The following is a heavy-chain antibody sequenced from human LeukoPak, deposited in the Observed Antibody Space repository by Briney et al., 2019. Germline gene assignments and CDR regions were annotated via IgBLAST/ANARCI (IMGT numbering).Heavy chain of an antibody. CDR1: GGSISSGDYY. CDR3: ARVNIVVVAATIPFDY. V-gene: IGHV4-30-4*01. CDR2: IYHSGST. D-gene: IGHD2-2*01. Sequence: PSQTLSLTCTVSGGSISSGDYYWSWIRQPPGKGLEWIGYIYHSGSTYYNPSLKSRVIISVDTSKNQFSVKLTSVTAADTAVYYCARVNIVVVAATIPFDYWGQGTLVTVSS. J-gene: IGHJ4*02.